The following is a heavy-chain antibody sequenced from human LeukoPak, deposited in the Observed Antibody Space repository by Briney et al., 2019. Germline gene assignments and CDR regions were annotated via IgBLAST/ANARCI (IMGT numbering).Heavy chain of an antibody. V-gene: IGHV4-39*01. CDR3: ARHNRGGGGRAVAGRSGYYGMDV. CDR1: GGSISSSSYY. Sequence: SETLSLTCTVSGGSISSSSYYWGWIRQPPGKGLEWIGSIYYSGSTYYNPSLKSRVTISVDTSKNQFSLKLSSVTAADTAVYYCARHNRGGGGRAVAGRSGYYGMDVWGQGTTVTVSS. CDR2: IYYSGST. D-gene: IGHD6-19*01. J-gene: IGHJ6*02.